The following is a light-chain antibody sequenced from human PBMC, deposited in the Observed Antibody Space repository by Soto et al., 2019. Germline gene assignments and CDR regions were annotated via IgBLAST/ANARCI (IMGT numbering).Light chain of an antibody. V-gene: IGKV3-15*01. Sequence: EIVMTQSLATLSVSPGERATLSCRASQSVSSNLAWYQQKPGQAPRLLIYGASTRATGIPARFSGSGSGTEFTLTISSLQSEDFAVYYCQHYGSLPITFGQGTRLEIK. CDR3: QHYGSLPIT. CDR2: GAS. J-gene: IGKJ5*01. CDR1: QSVSSN.